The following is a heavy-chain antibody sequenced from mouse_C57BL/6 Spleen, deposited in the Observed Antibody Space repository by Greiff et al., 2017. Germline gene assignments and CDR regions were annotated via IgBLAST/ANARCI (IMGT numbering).Heavy chain of an antibody. CDR1: GFTFSSYA. CDR3: ARDHGWFAY. V-gene: IGHV5-4*01. J-gene: IGHJ3*01. CDR2: ISDGGSYT. Sequence: EVHLVESGGGLVKPGGSLKLSCAASGFTFSSYAMSWVRQTPEKRLEWVATISDGGSYTYYPDNVKGRFTISRDNAKNNLYLQMSHLKSEDTAMYYCARDHGWFAYWGQGTLVTVSA.